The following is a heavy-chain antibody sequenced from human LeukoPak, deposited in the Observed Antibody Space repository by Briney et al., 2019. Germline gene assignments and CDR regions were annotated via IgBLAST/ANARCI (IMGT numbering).Heavy chain of an antibody. J-gene: IGHJ2*01. CDR3: ARHVRYYYGSPAWYFDL. D-gene: IGHD3-10*01. CDR2: INHSGST. Sequence: SETLSLTCAVYGGSFSGYYWSWIRQPPGKGLEWIGEINHSGSTNYNPSLKSRVTISVDASKNQFSLKLSSVTAADTAVYYCARHVRYYYGSPAWYFDLWGRGTLVTVSS. V-gene: IGHV4-34*01. CDR1: GGSFSGYY.